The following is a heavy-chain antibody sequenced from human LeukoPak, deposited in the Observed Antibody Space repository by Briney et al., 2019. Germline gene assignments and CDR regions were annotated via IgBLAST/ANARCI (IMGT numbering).Heavy chain of an antibody. CDR3: ASLGNVVATLDY. CDR2: ISSSGSTI. D-gene: IGHD5-12*01. Sequence: PGGSLRLSCAASGFTFSSYEMNWVRQAPGKGLEGVSYISSSGSTIYYADSVKGRFTISRDNAKNSLYLQMNSLRAEDTAVYYCASLGNVVATLDYWGQGTLVTVSS. V-gene: IGHV3-48*03. J-gene: IGHJ4*02. CDR1: GFTFSSYE.